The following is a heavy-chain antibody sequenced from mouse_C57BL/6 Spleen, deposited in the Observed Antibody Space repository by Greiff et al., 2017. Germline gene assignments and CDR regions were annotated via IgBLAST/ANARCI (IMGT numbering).Heavy chain of an antibody. CDR1: GFTFSSYA. D-gene: IGHD2-5*01. J-gene: IGHJ4*01. CDR3: ARDAGYSKGAMDY. V-gene: IGHV5-4*01. CDR2: ISDGGSYT. Sequence: EVKVEESGGGLVKPGGSLKLSCAASGFTFSSYAMSWVRQTPEKRLEWVATISDGGSYTYYPDNVKGRFTISRDNAKNNLYLQMSHLKSEDTAMYYCARDAGYSKGAMDYWGQGTSVTVSS.